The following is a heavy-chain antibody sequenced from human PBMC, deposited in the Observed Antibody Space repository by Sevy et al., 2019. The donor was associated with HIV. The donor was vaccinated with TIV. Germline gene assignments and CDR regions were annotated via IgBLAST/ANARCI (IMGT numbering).Heavy chain of an antibody. V-gene: IGHV3-53*01. CDR1: GFTFSNYA. D-gene: IGHD6-13*01. Sequence: GGSLRLSCSASGFTFSNYAMHWVRQAPGKGLEWVSVIYSGDSISYADSVKGRFTISRDNSKNTLYLQMNSLRAEDTAVYYCAVVAEGYWGQGTLVTVSS. CDR3: AVVAEGY. J-gene: IGHJ4*02. CDR2: IYSGDSI.